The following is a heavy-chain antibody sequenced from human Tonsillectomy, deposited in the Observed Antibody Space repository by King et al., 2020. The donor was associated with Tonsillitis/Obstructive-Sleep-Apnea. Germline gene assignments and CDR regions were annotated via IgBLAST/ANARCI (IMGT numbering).Heavy chain of an antibody. CDR2: IKSKTDGGTT. V-gene: IGHV3-15*07. D-gene: IGHD3-22*01. Sequence: VQLVESGGGLVKPGGSLRLSCAASGFTFSNAWMNWVRQAPGKGLEWVGRIKSKTDGGTTDYAAPVKGRFTISRDDSKNTLYLQMHSLKTEDTAVYYCTTNYYDSSGYYFVFDYWGQGTLVTVSS. CDR3: TTNYYDSSGYYFVFDY. J-gene: IGHJ4*02. CDR1: GFTFSNAW.